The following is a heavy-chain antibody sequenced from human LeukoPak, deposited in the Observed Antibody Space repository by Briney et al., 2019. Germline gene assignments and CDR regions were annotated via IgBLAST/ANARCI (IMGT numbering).Heavy chain of an antibody. Sequence: GASVKVSCKASGYTFTGYYIHWVRQAPGQGLEWMGWIHPNTGGPYYAQKFQGRVTMTRDTSISTAYMELSSLTSDDTAVYYCARKGEHYGDYDYWGQGTLATVFS. J-gene: IGHJ4*02. CDR1: GYTFTGYY. CDR3: ARKGEHYGDYDY. D-gene: IGHD4-17*01. V-gene: IGHV1-2*02. CDR2: IHPNTGGP.